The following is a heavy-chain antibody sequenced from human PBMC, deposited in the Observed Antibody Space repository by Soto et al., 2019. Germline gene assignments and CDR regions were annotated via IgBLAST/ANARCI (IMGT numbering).Heavy chain of an antibody. D-gene: IGHD3-3*01. Sequence: QVQLQESGPGLVKPSQTLSLTCSVSGGPITSGDYFWTWIRQAPGKGLEWIGYISYSGRTYYNPSLKSRVLISLDTSKNQFSLKLSSVAAADTAVYYCARGGVGRFLGWLFDYWGQGTQVTVSS. CDR1: GGPITSGDYF. V-gene: IGHV4-30-4*01. J-gene: IGHJ4*02. CDR2: ISYSGRT. CDR3: ARGGVGRFLGWLFDY.